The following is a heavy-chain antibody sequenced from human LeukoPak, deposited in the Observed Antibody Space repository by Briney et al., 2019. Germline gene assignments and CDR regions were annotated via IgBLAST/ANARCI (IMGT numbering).Heavy chain of an antibody. CDR2: ISHDGSTE. V-gene: IGHV3-30*04. CDR1: GFIFSCYT. D-gene: IGHD4-17*01. CDR3: ARDFAITATTIYYYVFDI. Sequence: PGGSLRLSCAASGFIFSCYTMHWVRQAPDKGLEWVAVISHDGSTEYYADSVKGRLTISRDNSINTLYLQIYSLRPEDTAIYYCARDFAITATTIYYYVFDIWGPGTMVTVSS. J-gene: IGHJ3*02.